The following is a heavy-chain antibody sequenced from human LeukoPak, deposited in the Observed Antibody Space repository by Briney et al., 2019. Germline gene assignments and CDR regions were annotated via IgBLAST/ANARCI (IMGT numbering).Heavy chain of an antibody. D-gene: IGHD2-15*01. CDR3: ARGQGSTPPLFDY. J-gene: IGHJ4*02. V-gene: IGHV5-51*01. CDR1: RTSFNSYW. Sequence: GESLKISCKGSRTSFNSYWIGWVRQMPGKGLEWMGIIYPGDSDTRYSPSFQGQVTISADKSISTAYLQWSSLKASDTAMYYCARGQGSTPPLFDYWGQGTLVTVSS. CDR2: IYPGDSDT.